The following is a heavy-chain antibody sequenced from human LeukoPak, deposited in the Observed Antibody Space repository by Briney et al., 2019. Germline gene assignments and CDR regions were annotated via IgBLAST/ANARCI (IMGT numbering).Heavy chain of an antibody. V-gene: IGHV4-38-2*02. CDR3: ARHGPKVGATY. D-gene: IGHD1-26*01. Sequence: SETLPLTCTVSGYSISSGYYWGWIRQPPGKGLKWIGNINHSGSTYYNPSLKSRVTISVDTSKNQFSLKLSSVTAADTAVYYCARHGPKVGATYWGQGTLVTVSS. J-gene: IGHJ4*02. CDR2: INHSGST. CDR1: GYSISSGYY.